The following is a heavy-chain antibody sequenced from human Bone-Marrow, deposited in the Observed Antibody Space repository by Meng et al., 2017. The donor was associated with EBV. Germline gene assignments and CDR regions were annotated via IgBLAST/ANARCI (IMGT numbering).Heavy chain of an antibody. D-gene: IGHD4-23*01. V-gene: IGHV4-4*02. J-gene: IGHJ4*02. Sequence: HVRRTGCGPGLVKPCGTLPLTCAVSCGSISSSNWWSWVRQPPGKVLEWIGEIYHSGSTNYNPSLKSRVTISVDKSKNQFSLKLSSVTAADTAVYYCASLPDYGGNSGDYWGQGTLVTVSS. CDR1: CGSISSSNW. CDR3: ASLPDYGGNSGDY. CDR2: IYHSGST.